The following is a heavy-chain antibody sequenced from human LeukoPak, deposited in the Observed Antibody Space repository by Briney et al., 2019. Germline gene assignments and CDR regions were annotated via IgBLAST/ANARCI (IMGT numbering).Heavy chain of an antibody. Sequence: GGSLRLSCAASGFIFRSYSLNWVRQSPGQGLEWISYIGTGGDDIYYAASVRGRFTISRDNAKNSVDLRMNSLRVEDTAVYYCVRGGQGRDDYFDYWGQGTLVTVSS. J-gene: IGHJ4*02. CDR1: GFIFRSYS. CDR3: VRGGQGRDDYFDY. CDR2: IGTGGDDI. V-gene: IGHV3-21*05.